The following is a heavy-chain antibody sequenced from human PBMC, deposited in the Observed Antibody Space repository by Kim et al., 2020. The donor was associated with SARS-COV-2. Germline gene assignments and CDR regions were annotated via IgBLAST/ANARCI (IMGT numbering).Heavy chain of an antibody. J-gene: IGHJ4*01. V-gene: IGHV3-20*04. Sequence: GGSLRLSCAASGFTFNEYGMTWVCHAPGKGLEWVSAINWHAGILAYADSVKGRFTISRDNVKNSLYLQMNSLRVEDTALYYCARLGPYDSSGYSFDYWG. CDR1: GFTFNEYG. CDR3: ARLGPYDSSGYSFDY. D-gene: IGHD3-22*01. CDR2: INWHAGIL.